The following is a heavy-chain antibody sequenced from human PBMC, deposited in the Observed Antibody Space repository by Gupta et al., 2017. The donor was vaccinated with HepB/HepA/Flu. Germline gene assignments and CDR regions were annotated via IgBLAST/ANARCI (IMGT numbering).Heavy chain of an antibody. CDR3: ANWRGYQSEFEY. CDR1: GFTVSSYY. J-gene: IGHJ4*02. D-gene: IGHD3-3*01. V-gene: IGHV3-23*01. Sequence: EVQLLGPGGGLVQPGGSLMLSCEAAGFTVSSYYMNWVRQAPGKGLEWVSSISGSGDFTEYADSVKGRFTITRDNSKSTLYLQMNSLRVEDTATYFCANWRGYQSEFEYWGQGSLVTVSS. CDR2: ISGSGDFT.